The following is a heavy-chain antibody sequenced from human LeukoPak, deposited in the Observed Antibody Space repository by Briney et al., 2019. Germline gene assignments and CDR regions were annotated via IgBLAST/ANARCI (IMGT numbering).Heavy chain of an antibody. D-gene: IGHD6-19*01. V-gene: IGHV4-39*01. Sequence: PSETLSPTCTVSGGSISSSSYYWGWIRQPPGKGLGWIGSIYYSGSTYYNPSLKSRVTISVDTSKNQFSLKLSSVTAADTAVYYCARRDRAVNAFDIWGQGTMVTVSS. CDR3: ARRDRAVNAFDI. J-gene: IGHJ3*02. CDR1: GGSISSSSYY. CDR2: IYYSGST.